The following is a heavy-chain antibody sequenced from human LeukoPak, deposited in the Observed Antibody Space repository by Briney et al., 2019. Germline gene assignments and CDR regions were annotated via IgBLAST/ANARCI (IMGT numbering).Heavy chain of an antibody. Sequence: GGSLRLSCAASGLTVSGNYMTWVRQAPGEGLEWVSVIYSDGSTYFADSVQGRFTLFRDYSKNTLYLQMNSLRAEDTAVYYCARLVAATAHFDYWGQGTLVTVSS. D-gene: IGHD2-21*02. CDR3: ARLVAATAHFDY. J-gene: IGHJ4*02. CDR1: GLTVSGNY. V-gene: IGHV3-53*01. CDR2: IYSDGST.